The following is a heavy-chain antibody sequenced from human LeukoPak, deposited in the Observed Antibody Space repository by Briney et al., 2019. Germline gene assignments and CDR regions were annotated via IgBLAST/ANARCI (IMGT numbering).Heavy chain of an antibody. CDR3: ARYLGVPAAIPKGFDP. D-gene: IGHD2-2*02. V-gene: IGHV4-31*03. CDR2: IYYTGST. J-gene: IGHJ5*02. Sequence: NPSQTLSLTCTVSGGSISSGGYYWSGIRQHQGKGLEWIGYIYYTGSTYYNPSLKSRVTISVDTSKNQFSLKLSSVTAADTAVYYCARYLGVPAAIPKGFDPWGQGTLVTVSS. CDR1: GGSISSGGYY.